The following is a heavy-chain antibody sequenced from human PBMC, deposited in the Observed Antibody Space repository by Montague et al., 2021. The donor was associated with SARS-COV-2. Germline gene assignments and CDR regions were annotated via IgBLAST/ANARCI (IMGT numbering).Heavy chain of an antibody. J-gene: IGHJ4*01. CDR2: IYSNGDT. CDR3: ARGSEYYYHPFDY. V-gene: IGHV4-4*07. D-gene: IGHD2/OR15-2a*01. CDR1: GASMSGYH. Sequence: SETLSLTCTVSGASMSGYHWRWTRQPAGKALEWIGRIYSNGDTTXNPSFKSRLTMSVDTSERRFSLKMTSASAADTAIYYCARGSEYYYHPFDYWGHGNLVTVSS.